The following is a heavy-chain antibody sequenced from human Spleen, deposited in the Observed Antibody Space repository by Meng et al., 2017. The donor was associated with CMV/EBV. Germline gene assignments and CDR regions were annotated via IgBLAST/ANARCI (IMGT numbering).Heavy chain of an antibody. CDR2: ISSSSSYI. CDR1: GFTVSSNY. J-gene: IGHJ6*02. V-gene: IGHV3-21*04. D-gene: IGHD3-22*01. CDR3: ARTYSSGYYFENGMDV. Sequence: GGSLRLSCAASGFTVSSNYMNWVRQAPGKGLEWVSSISSSSSYIYYADSVKGRFTISRDNAKKSLYLQMNSLRAEDTALYYCARTYSSGYYFENGMDVWGQGTTVTVSS.